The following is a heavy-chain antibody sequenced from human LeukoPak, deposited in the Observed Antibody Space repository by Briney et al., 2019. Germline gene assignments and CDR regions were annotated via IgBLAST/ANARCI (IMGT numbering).Heavy chain of an antibody. V-gene: IGHV3-48*01. D-gene: IGHD6-13*01. CDR3: AGETPDSSSWTVFDF. CDR2: ISSSSTI. CDR1: GFTFSSYS. Sequence: GGSLRLSCAASGFTFSSYSMNWVRQAPGKGLEWVSYISSSSTIYYADSVKGRFTISRDNAKNSLYLQMSSLRAEDTAMYYCAGETPDSSSWTVFDFWGQGTLVTVSS. J-gene: IGHJ4*02.